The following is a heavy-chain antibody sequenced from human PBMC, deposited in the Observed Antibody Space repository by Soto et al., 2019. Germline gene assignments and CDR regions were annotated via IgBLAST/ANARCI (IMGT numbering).Heavy chain of an antibody. CDR3: ARTCRSGGSCYLEY. CDR2: ISAYTGNT. Sequence: ASVKVSCKASGYTFTNYGISWVRQAPGQGLEWMGWISAYTGNTNYAQKFQGRVTMTTETSTSTAYMEVGSLRSDDTAVYYCARTCRSGGSCYLEYWGEGTLVTVSS. CDR1: GYTFTNYG. J-gene: IGHJ4*02. D-gene: IGHD2-15*01. V-gene: IGHV1-18*01.